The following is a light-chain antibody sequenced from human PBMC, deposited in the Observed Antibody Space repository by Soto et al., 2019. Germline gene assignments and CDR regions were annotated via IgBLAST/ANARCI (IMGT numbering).Light chain of an antibody. J-gene: IGKJ1*01. CDR3: QQYNNWPQK. CDR1: QSVSSN. CDR2: GAS. V-gene: IGKV3-15*01. Sequence: EIVVTQSPATLSVSPGERATLSCRASQSVSSNLGWYQQKPGQAPRLLIYGASTRATGIPARFSGSGSGTEFTLTISSLQSEDFAVYYCQQYNNWPQKFGQRTKGDIK.